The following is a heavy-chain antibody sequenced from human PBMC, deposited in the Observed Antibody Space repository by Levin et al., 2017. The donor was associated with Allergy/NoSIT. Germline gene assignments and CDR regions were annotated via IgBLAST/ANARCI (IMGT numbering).Heavy chain of an antibody. J-gene: IGHJ4*02. CDR3: ARRRSGWAYYFDY. Sequence: ESLKISCAVYGGSFSGYYWSWIRQPPGKGLEWIGEINHSGSTNYNPSLKSRVTISVDTSKNQFSLKLSSVTAADTAVYYCARRRSGWAYYFDYWGQGTLVTVSS. CDR2: INHSGST. D-gene: IGHD6-19*01. CDR1: GGSFSGYY. V-gene: IGHV4-34*01.